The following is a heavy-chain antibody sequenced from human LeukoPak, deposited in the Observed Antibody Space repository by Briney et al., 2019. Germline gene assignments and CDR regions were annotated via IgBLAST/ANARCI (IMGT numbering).Heavy chain of an antibody. CDR3: ARTAEPIVVVITGTFGSDYYYYMDV. J-gene: IGHJ6*03. Sequence: ASVKVSWKAYGYTFTSYAMNWVRQAPGQWLEWKGWIKTNTGKPTYGQGFTGPFVFSLDTSVSTAYLQISSLKAEDTAVYYCARTAEPIVVVITGTFGSDYYYYMDVWGKGTTVTVSS. V-gene: IGHV7-4-1*02. CDR2: IKTNTGKP. CDR1: GYTFTSYA. D-gene: IGHD3-22*01.